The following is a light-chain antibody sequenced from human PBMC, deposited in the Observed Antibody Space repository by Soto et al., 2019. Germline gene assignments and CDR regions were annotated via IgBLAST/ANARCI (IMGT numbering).Light chain of an antibody. J-gene: IGKJ1*01. CDR2: AAS. Sequence: EIVLTQSPGTLSLSPGDRATLSCRASQSVSSSYLAWYQQKPSQAPRLLIYAASSRAAGIPDRFSGSGSGTDFTLTISRLEPEDFAVYYCQQYGSSPRTFGQGTKVEIK. CDR3: QQYGSSPRT. V-gene: IGKV3-20*01. CDR1: QSVSSSY.